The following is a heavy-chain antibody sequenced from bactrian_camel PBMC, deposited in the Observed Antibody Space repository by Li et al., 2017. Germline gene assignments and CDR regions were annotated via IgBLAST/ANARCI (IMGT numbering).Heavy chain of an antibody. Sequence: HVQLVESGGGSVQAGGSLRLSCVASGYTYATYCMGWFRQIPGKGREGVATIDSDGTATYVDSVKGRFTISQDNTKNTLYLQMNSLKTDDTAVYYCAARSRRLLTCPPDFILWGQGTQVTVS. J-gene: IGHJ4*01. CDR2: IDSDGTA. CDR1: GYTYATYC. V-gene: IGHV3S1*01. D-gene: IGHD4*01. CDR3: AARSRRLLTCPPDFIL.